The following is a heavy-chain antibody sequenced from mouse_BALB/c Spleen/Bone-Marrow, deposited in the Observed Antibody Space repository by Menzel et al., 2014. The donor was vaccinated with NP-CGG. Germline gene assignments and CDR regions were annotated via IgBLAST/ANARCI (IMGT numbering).Heavy chain of an antibody. CDR1: GFSLSRYS. CDR3: ARTGNYPAWFAY. V-gene: IGHV2-6-4*01. D-gene: IGHD2-1*01. Sequence: VKLVESGPGLVAPSQSLSITCTVSGFSLSRYSVHWVRQPPGKGLEWLGMIWGGGSTDYNSALKSRLSISKDNSKSQVFLKMNSLQMEDTAMYYGARTGNYPAWFAYWGQGTLVTVSA. J-gene: IGHJ3*01. CDR2: IWGGGST.